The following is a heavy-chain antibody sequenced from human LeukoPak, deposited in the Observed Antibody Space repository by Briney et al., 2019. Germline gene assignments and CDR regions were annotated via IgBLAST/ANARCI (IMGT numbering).Heavy chain of an antibody. J-gene: IGHJ4*02. CDR2: ISYDGSNK. CDR3: AKGSFNYDFWSGYLY. D-gene: IGHD3-3*01. Sequence: GGSLRLSCAASGFTFSSYGMPWVRQAPGKGLEWVAVISYDGSNKYYADSVKGRFTISRDNSKNTLYLQMNSLRAEDTAVYYCAKGSFNYDFWSGYLYWGQGTLVTVSP. CDR1: GFTFSSYG. V-gene: IGHV3-30*18.